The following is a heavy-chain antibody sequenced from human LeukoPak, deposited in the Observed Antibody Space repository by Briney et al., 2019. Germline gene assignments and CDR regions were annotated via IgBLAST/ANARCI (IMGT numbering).Heavy chain of an antibody. D-gene: IGHD5-18*01. CDR1: GGSITSGGYY. V-gene: IGHV4-31*03. Sequence: SETLSLTCSVSGGSITSGGYYWNWIRQHPEKGLEWIGHIYYSGSTFYTPSLKSRVTILVDTSKSQFSLNLSSVTAADTAVYYCARAVYNYGYADLDQWGQGPLVTVS. J-gene: IGHJ4*02. CDR2: IYYSGST. CDR3: ARAVYNYGYADLDQ.